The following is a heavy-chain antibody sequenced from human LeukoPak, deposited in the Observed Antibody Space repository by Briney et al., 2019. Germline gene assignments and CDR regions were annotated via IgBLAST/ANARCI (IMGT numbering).Heavy chain of an antibody. J-gene: IGHJ4*02. CDR2: INSDGSST. CDR1: GFTFSSYW. D-gene: IGHD6-6*01. Sequence: GGSLRLSCAASGFTFSSYWMHWVRQASGKGLVWVSRINSDGSSTTYADSVKGRFTISRDNAKNMLYLQMSSLRAEDTAVYYCARSIAARYYFDYWGQGTLVTVSS. V-gene: IGHV3-74*01. CDR3: ARSIAARYYFDY.